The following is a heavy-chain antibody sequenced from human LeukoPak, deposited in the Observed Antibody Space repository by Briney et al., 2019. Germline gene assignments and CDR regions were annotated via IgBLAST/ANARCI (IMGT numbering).Heavy chain of an antibody. Sequence: SETLSLTCAVYGGSFSGYYWSWIRRPPGKGLEWIGEINHSGSTNYNPSLKSRVTISVDTSKNQFSLKLSSVTAADTAVYYCARGLGRIGPAGYRASRTNWFDPWGQGTLVTVSS. J-gene: IGHJ5*02. CDR1: GGSFSGYY. V-gene: IGHV4-34*01. CDR3: ARGLGRIGPAGYRASRTNWFDP. D-gene: IGHD2-2*01. CDR2: INHSGST.